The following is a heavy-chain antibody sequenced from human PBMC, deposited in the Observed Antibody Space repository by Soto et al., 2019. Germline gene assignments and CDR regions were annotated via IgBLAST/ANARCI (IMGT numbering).Heavy chain of an antibody. J-gene: IGHJ4*02. Sequence: QVQLQQWGAGLLKPSETLSLTCAVYGGSFSGYDWSWFRQPPGKGLECIGEINHSGSTNSNQSLKSRVTSSVDASTNQFSLKLSSVTAADTAVYYCARATYYYDSSGYYYLDYWGQGTLVTVSS. CDR2: INHSGST. CDR3: ARATYYYDSSGYYYLDY. CDR1: GGSFSGYD. D-gene: IGHD3-22*01. V-gene: IGHV4-34*01.